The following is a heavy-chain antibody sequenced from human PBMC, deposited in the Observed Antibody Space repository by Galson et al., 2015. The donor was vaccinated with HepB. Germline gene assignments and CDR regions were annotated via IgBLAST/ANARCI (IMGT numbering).Heavy chain of an antibody. CDR2: IGESGTYT. CDR1: GFTFSDFY. V-gene: IGHV3-11*06. D-gene: IGHD4-17*01. Sequence: SLRLSCAASGFTFSDFYMSWIRQSPGKGLEWLSYIGESGTYTTYADSVKGRFTISRDNAMKSLYLQMNSLTAEDTGVCYCVRDRDGDYVSAFDIWGQGTMVTVSS. CDR3: VRDRDGDYVSAFDI. J-gene: IGHJ3*02.